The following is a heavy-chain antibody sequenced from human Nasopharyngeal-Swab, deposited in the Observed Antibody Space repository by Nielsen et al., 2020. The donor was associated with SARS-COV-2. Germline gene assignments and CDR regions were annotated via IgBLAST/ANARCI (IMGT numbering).Heavy chain of an antibody. D-gene: IGHD3-9*01. J-gene: IGHJ6*02. Sequence: WVRQAPGQGLEWMGGFDPEDGETIYAQKFQGRVTMTEDTSTDTAYMELSSLRSEDTAVYYCARVRLTGYYSAYYYGMDVWGQGTTVTVSS. CDR2: FDPEDGET. V-gene: IGHV1-24*01. CDR3: ARVRLTGYYSAYYYGMDV.